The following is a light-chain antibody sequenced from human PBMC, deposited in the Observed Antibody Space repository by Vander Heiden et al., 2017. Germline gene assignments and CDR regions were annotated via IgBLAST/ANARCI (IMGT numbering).Light chain of an antibody. CDR3: AAWDDGLNVLL. Sequence: QSVQTQPPSVSGTPGQRVTISCSGSSSNIGINTVNWYHQLPGTAPKLLIDSNNQRRSGVPDRLSGSKSGTSAFLAISGLQSEDEADYYCAAWDDGLNVLLFGGGTKLTVL. CDR2: SNN. V-gene: IGLV1-44*01. CDR1: SSNIGINT. J-gene: IGLJ2*01.